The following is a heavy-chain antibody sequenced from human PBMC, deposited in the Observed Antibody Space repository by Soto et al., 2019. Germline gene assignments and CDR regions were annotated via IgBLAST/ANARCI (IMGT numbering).Heavy chain of an antibody. CDR2: IIPMLGMS. CDR3: ATNYGSGSTHFDY. D-gene: IGHD3-10*01. CDR1: GDTFNFYT. Sequence: QVQLVQSGAEVKKPGSSVRVSCRASGDTFNFYTLSWVRQVPGHGPEWMGRIIPMLGMSDYAQKFQGRVTIMADKSTSTVSMNLSGLTSEDTPVYYCATNYGSGSTHFDYWGQGTLVTVSS. V-gene: IGHV1-69*02. J-gene: IGHJ4*02.